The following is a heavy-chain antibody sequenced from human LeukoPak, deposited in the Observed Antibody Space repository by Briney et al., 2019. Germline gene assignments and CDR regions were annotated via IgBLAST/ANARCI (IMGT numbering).Heavy chain of an antibody. J-gene: IGHJ4*02. Sequence: ASVKVSCKVSGYTLTELSMHWVRQAPGKGLEWMGGFDPEDGETIYAQKFQGRVTMTEDTSTDTAYMELSSLRSEDTAVYYCATAYFDENSNNPYPWYYFDYWGQGTLVTVSS. D-gene: IGHD3-9*01. CDR2: FDPEDGET. CDR1: GYTLTELS. V-gene: IGHV1-24*01. CDR3: ATAYFDENSNNPYPWYYFDY.